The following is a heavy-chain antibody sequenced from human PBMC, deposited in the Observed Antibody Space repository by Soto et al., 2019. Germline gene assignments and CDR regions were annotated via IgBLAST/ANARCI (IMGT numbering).Heavy chain of an antibody. CDR3: ARARGDYVWGSYRTYYFDY. CDR2: INWNGGST. Sequence: TGGSLRLSCAASGFTFDDYGMSWVRQAPGKGLEWVSGINWNGGSTGYADSVKGRFTISRDNAKNSLYLQMNSLRAEDTALYYCARARGDYVWGSYRTYYFDYWGQGTLVTVSS. CDR1: GFTFDDYG. J-gene: IGHJ4*02. D-gene: IGHD3-16*02. V-gene: IGHV3-20*04.